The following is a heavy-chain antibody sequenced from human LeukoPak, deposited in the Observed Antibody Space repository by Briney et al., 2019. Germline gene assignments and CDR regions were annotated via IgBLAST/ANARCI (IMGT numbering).Heavy chain of an antibody. CDR2: IKDDGSET. V-gene: IGHV3-7*01. CDR1: GFTLSGYW. D-gene: IGHD3-10*01. CDR3: ARDWVAGVPFDAFDI. J-gene: IGHJ3*02. Sequence: GGSLRLSCAASGFTLSGYWMSWVRQAPGKGLEWVANIKDDGSETYYVDSVKGRFTISRDNAKNSLYLHMNSLTAEDTAMYYCARDWVAGVPFDAFDIWGQGTMVSVSS.